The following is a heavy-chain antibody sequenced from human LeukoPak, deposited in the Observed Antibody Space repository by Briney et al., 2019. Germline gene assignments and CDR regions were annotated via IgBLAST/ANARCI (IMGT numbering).Heavy chain of an antibody. D-gene: IGHD2-21*01. J-gene: IGHJ3*02. Sequence: GGSLRLSCAASGFTFDDYAMSWVRQAPGKGLEWVSSINWNGGSTGYVDSVKGRFTISRDNAKNSLYLQMNSLRGEDTALYYCARDAHFGGVFDIWGQGTMVTVSS. CDR2: INWNGGST. CDR1: GFTFDDYA. V-gene: IGHV3-20*04. CDR3: ARDAHFGGVFDI.